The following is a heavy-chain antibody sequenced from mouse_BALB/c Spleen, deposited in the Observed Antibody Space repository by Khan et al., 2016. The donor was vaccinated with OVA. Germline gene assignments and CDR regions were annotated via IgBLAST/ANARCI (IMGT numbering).Heavy chain of an antibody. CDR3: ARGSGNFRLAY. D-gene: IGHD1-3*01. CDR1: GYTFTDFA. Sequence: QVQLQQSGAELVRPGVSVKISCKGSGYTFTDFAMHWVKQSHAKSLEWIGVISTYYGDATYNQKFKGKATMTVDKSSSTAYMELARLTSEDSAIYYCARGSGNFRLAYWGQGTLVTVSA. J-gene: IGHJ3*01. V-gene: IGHV1S137*01. CDR2: ISTYYGDA.